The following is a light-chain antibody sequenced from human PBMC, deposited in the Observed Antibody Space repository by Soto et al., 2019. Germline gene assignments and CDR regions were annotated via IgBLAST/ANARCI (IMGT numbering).Light chain of an antibody. J-gene: IGKJ2*01. V-gene: IGKV2-30*01. CDR2: KVS. Sequence: DVVMTQSPLSLPVTLGQPASISCRSSQSLVYSDGNTYLNWFQQRPGQSPRRLIHKVSNRDSGVPDRFSGSGSGTAFTLNISRVEAEDVGVYYCMQGKHWPLGTIGQGTKLEIK. CDR3: MQGKHWPLGT. CDR1: QSLVYSDGNTY.